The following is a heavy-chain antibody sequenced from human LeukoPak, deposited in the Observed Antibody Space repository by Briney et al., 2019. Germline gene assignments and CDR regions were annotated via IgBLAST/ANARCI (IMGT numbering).Heavy chain of an antibody. Sequence: GASVKVSCKASGYTFTSYDINWVRQATGQGLEWMGWMNPNSGNTGYAQKFQGRVTITRNTSISTAYMELSSPRSEDTAVYYCARGPRRFNRFDPWGQGTLVTVSS. CDR2: MNPNSGNT. CDR3: ARGPRRFNRFDP. D-gene: IGHD3-3*01. CDR1: GYTFTSYD. J-gene: IGHJ5*02. V-gene: IGHV1-8*03.